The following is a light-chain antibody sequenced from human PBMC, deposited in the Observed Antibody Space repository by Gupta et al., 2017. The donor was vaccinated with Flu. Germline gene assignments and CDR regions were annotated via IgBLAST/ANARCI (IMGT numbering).Light chain of an antibody. CDR2: DDT. J-gene: IGLJ2*01. CDR1: NTGSKS. V-gene: IGLV3-21*02. Sequence: RARITCGGNNTGSKSVHWYQKRPGQAPVLVVYDDTARPPGSPARFSGSNAGDTATLTIVRVEAGEEADYYCQVCESMIDHPVVFGGGTSLAVL. CDR3: QVCESMIDHPVV.